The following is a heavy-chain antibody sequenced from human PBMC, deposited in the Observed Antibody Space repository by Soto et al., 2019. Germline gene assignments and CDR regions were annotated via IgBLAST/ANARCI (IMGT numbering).Heavy chain of an antibody. CDR2: IYHNGKT. CDR3: ARPQGSTSMYQWFDP. J-gene: IGHJ5*02. D-gene: IGHD2-2*01. CDR1: GGSISSSSYY. Sequence: QLQLQESGPGLVKPSETLSLTCNVSGGSISSSSYYWGWIRQPPGKGPEWVGSIYHNGKTYYNPSLKNRVTIAVDTSKNQFSLKVTSVTAADTAVYFCARPQGSTSMYQWFDPWGQGTLVTVSS. V-gene: IGHV4-39*01.